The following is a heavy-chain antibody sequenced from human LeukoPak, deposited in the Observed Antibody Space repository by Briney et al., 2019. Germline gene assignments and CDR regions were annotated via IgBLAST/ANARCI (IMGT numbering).Heavy chain of an antibody. CDR3: AKGSRLREGGSYRF. CDR2: IVPIFGSA. CDR1: GGIFSSYA. J-gene: IGHJ4*02. Sequence: ASVKVSCKASGGIFSSYAINWVRQAPGQGLEWMGRIVPIFGSANYAQKFQGRVTITADKSTRTAYMELSSLRSEDTALYYCAKGSRLREGGSYRFWGQGTLVTVSS. D-gene: IGHD3-16*02. V-gene: IGHV1-69*06.